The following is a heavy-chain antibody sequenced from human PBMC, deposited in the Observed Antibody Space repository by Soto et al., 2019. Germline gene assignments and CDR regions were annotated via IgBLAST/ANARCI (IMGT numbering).Heavy chain of an antibody. Sequence: GGSLRLSCSASGFTFSTYWMSWVRQAPGKGLEWVANIKQDGSEKYYVDSVKGRFTISRDNAKNSLHLQMNSLRAEDTAVYYCARDSLGYCTSTSCYWSEDYWGQGTLVTVSS. J-gene: IGHJ4*02. CDR2: IKQDGSEK. CDR1: GFTFSTYW. CDR3: ARDSLGYCTSTSCYWSEDY. D-gene: IGHD2-2*01. V-gene: IGHV3-7*03.